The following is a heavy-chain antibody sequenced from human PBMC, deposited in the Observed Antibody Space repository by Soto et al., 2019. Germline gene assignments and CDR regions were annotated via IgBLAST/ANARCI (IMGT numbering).Heavy chain of an antibody. D-gene: IGHD6-13*01. Sequence: GASVKVSCKASGGTFSSYTISWVRQAPGQGLEWMGRIIPILGIANYAQKFQGRVTITADKSTSTAYMELSSLRSEDTAVYYCARDSRYSSSWQTGHWGQGTLVTVSS. J-gene: IGHJ4*02. V-gene: IGHV1-69*04. CDR2: IIPILGIA. CDR3: ARDSRYSSSWQTGH. CDR1: GGTFSSYT.